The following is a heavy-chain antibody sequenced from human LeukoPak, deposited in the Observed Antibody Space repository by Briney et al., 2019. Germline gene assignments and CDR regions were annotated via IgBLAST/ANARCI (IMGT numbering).Heavy chain of an antibody. CDR3: ASSYYDYVWGSYRPWGY. J-gene: IGHJ4*02. D-gene: IGHD3-16*02. CDR1: GATFSSYA. Sequence: GASVKVSCKASGATFSSYAISWVRQAPGQGLEWMGRIIPIFGTANYAQKFQGRVTITTDESTSTAYMELSSLRSEDTAVYYCASSYYDYVWGSYRPWGYWGQGTLVTVSS. V-gene: IGHV1-69*05. CDR2: IIPIFGTA.